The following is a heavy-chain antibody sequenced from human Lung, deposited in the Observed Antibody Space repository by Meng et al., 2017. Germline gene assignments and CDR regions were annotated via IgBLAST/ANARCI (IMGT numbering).Heavy chain of an antibody. CDR1: GFSFTDAW. J-gene: IGHJ4*02. CDR3: ATGAAAADH. D-gene: IGHD6-13*01. Sequence: EVRLLESGGGLVKPGGSLRLSCVASGFSFTDAWMSWVRQAPGKGLEWVGRIKSNSDGGTTDYAAPVKGRFTISRDDSKNTLYLQMNSLITEDTAVYFCATGAAAADHWGQGTLVTVSS. V-gene: IGHV3-15*01. CDR2: IKSNSDGGTT.